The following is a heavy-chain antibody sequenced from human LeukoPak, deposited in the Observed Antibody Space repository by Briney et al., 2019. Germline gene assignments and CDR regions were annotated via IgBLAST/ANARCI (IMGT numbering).Heavy chain of an antibody. Sequence: GASVTVSCTASGYTFTSYGISWVRQAPGQGLEWMGWISAYNGNTNYAQKLQGRVTMTTDTSTSTAYMELRSLRSDDTAVYYSARDRIYDYVWGSYRYPWFDPWGQGTLVTVSS. CDR3: ARDRIYDYVWGSYRYPWFDP. D-gene: IGHD3-16*02. V-gene: IGHV1-18*01. J-gene: IGHJ5*02. CDR2: ISAYNGNT. CDR1: GYTFTSYG.